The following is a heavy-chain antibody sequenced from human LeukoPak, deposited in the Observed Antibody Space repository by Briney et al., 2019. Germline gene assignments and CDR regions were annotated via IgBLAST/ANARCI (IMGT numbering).Heavy chain of an antibody. CDR1: GGSISSGGYY. CDR3: ARDHSGKRSYYYYMDV. J-gene: IGHJ6*03. V-gene: IGHV4-31*03. CDR2: IYYSGST. D-gene: IGHD3-10*01. Sequence: PSETLSLTCTVSGGSISSGGYYWSWIRQHPGKGLEWIGYIYYSGSTYYNPSLKSRVTISVDTSKNQFSLKLSSVTAADTAVYYCARDHSGKRSYYYYMDVWGKGTTVTVSS.